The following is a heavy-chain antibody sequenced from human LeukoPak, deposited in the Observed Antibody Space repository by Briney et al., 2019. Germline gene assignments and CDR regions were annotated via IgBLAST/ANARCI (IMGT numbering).Heavy chain of an antibody. D-gene: IGHD2-15*01. CDR2: VGVAGDT. V-gene: IGHV3-13*01. J-gene: IGHJ4*02. CDR1: GITFSSYD. CDR3: ARGRAGSCDY. Sequence: GGSLRLSCAASGITFSSYDMHWVRQVTGKGLEWVSAVGVAGDTYYADSVRGRFTISREDAKNSFYLQMNGLTAGDTAVYYCARGRAGSCDYWGQGTQVTVSS.